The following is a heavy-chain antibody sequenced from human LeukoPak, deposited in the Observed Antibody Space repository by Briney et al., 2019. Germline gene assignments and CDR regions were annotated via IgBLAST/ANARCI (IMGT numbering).Heavy chain of an antibody. V-gene: IGHV3-30*02. CDR3: AKIYYDSSGYRPAVGAFDI. J-gene: IGHJ3*02. CDR1: GFTFSSYG. D-gene: IGHD3-22*01. CDR2: IRYDGSNK. Sequence: GGSLRLSCAASGFTFSSYGMHLVRQAPGKGLEWVAFIRYDGSNKYYADSVKGRFTISRDNSKNTLYLQMNSLRAEDTAVYYCAKIYYDSSGYRPAVGAFDIWGQGTMVTVSS.